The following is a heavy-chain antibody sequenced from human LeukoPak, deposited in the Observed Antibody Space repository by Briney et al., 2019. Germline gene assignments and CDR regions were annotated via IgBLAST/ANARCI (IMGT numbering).Heavy chain of an antibody. CDR1: GYTLTELS. V-gene: IGHV1-24*01. D-gene: IGHD3-22*01. CDR3: ATFIAHYYDSSGIDY. CDR2: FDPEDGET. Sequence: ASVKVSCKVSGYTLTELSMHWVRQAPGKGLEWMGGFDPEDGETIYAQKFQGRVTMTEDTSTDTAYMELSSLRSEDTAVYYCATFIAHYYDSSGIDYWGQGTLVTVSS. J-gene: IGHJ4*02.